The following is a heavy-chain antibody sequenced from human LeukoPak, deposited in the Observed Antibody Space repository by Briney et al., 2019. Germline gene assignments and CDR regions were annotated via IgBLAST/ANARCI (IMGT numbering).Heavy chain of an antibody. CDR1: GFTFSSYA. D-gene: IGHD4-17*01. Sequence: GGSLRLSCAASGFTFSSYAMGWVRQAPGKGLEWVSAISGSGGTTYYADSVKGRFTISRDNSKNTVYLQMNSLRAEDTAVYYCARDIGSNGNYHFDYWGQGTLVTVSS. J-gene: IGHJ4*02. V-gene: IGHV3-23*01. CDR2: ISGSGGTT. CDR3: ARDIGSNGNYHFDY.